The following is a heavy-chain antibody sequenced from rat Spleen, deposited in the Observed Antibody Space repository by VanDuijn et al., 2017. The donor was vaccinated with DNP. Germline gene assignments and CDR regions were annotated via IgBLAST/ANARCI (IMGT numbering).Heavy chain of an antibody. J-gene: IGHJ1*01. CDR3: ARGSTSIYWYFDF. CDR1: GFTFSDYN. Sequence: EVQLVESGGGLVQPGRSLKLSCAASGFTFSDYNMAWVRQGPKKGLEWVATIIYDGSRTYYRDSVKGRFTISRDNAKSTLYLQMDSLRSEDTATYYCARGSTSIYWYFDFWGPGTMVTVSS. CDR2: IIYDGSRT. V-gene: IGHV5-7*01. D-gene: IGHD3-1*01.